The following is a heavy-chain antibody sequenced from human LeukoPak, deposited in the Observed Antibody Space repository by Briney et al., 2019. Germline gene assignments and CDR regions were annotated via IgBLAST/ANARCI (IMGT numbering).Heavy chain of an antibody. CDR1: GGTFSSST. CDR2: IIPIFGTT. V-gene: IGHV1-69*05. Sequence: GASVKVSCKASGGTFSSSTFSWVRQAPGQGLEWMGGIIPIFGTTSYAQKFQGRVTVTTDESTSTAYMELSSLRSEDTAVYYCATGSSGYYYLYWGQGTLVTVSS. CDR3: ATGSSGYYYLY. J-gene: IGHJ4*02. D-gene: IGHD3-22*01.